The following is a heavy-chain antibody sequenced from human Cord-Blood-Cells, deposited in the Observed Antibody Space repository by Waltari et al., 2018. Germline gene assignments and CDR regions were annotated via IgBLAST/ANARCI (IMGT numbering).Heavy chain of an antibody. Sequence: EVQLVESGGGLVKPGGSLRLSCAASGFTFSSYSMHWVRQAPGKGLEWVSSISSSSSYIYYADSVKGRFTISRDNAKNSLYLQMNSLRAEDTAVYYCARGGGSGYYYDYWGQGTLVTVSS. CDR2: ISSSSSYI. CDR3: ARGGGSGYYYDY. V-gene: IGHV3-21*01. D-gene: IGHD3-22*01. CDR1: GFTFSSYS. J-gene: IGHJ4*02.